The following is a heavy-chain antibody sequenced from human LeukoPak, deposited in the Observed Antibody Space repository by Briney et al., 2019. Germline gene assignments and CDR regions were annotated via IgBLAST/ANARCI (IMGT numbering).Heavy chain of an antibody. CDR1: GGSFSGYY. V-gene: IGHV4-34*01. D-gene: IGHD6-19*01. CDR2: INHSGST. CDR3: ARGTTDRIAVAGTSGHDY. Sequence: NPSETLSLTCAVYGGSFSGYYWSWIRQPPGKGLEWIGEINHSGSTNYNPSLKSRVTISVDTSKNQFSLKLSSVTAADTAVYYCARGTTDRIAVAGTSGHDYWGQGTLVTVSS. J-gene: IGHJ4*02.